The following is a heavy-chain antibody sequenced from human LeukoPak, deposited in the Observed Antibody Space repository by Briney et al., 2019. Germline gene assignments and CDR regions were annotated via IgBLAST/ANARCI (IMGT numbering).Heavy chain of an antibody. CDR2: IYYSGST. CDR1: GGSISGYY. J-gene: IGHJ4*02. V-gene: IGHV4-59*08. D-gene: IGHD1-26*01. Sequence: SETLSLTCTVSGGSISGYYWSWIRKPPGKGPEWIGYIYYSGSTNYNPSLKSRVTISVDTSRNQFSLNLRSVTAADTAVYYCARHESAVGALFYWGQGTLVTVSS. CDR3: ARHESAVGALFY.